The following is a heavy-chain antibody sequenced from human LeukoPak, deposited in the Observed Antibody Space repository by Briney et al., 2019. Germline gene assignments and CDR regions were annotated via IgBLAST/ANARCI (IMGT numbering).Heavy chain of an antibody. CDR2: IYYSGST. CDR1: GGSISSYY. V-gene: IGHV4-59*12. CDR3: ARRNYYDSTGYFDS. Sequence: PSETLSLTCTVSGGSISSYYWSWIRQPPGKGLEWIGYIYYSGSTNYNPSLKSRVTISLDKSKNQFSLKLTSVTAADTAVYYCARRNYYDSTGYFDSWGQGALVTASS. J-gene: IGHJ4*02. D-gene: IGHD3-22*01.